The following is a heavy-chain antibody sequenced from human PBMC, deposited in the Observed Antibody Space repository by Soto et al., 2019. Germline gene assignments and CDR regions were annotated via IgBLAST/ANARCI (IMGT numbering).Heavy chain of an antibody. CDR3: ARTLYSYGTDY. D-gene: IGHD5-18*01. V-gene: IGHV3-23*01. J-gene: IGHJ4*02. CDR1: GFTFSSYA. Sequence: EVQLLESGGGLVQPGGSLRLSCAASGFTFSSYAMSWVRQAPGKGLEWVSAISGSGGSTYYADSVKGRFTISRDNSTNTLYRQMNSLRAEDTAVYYCARTLYSYGTDYWGQGTLVTVSS. CDR2: ISGSGGST.